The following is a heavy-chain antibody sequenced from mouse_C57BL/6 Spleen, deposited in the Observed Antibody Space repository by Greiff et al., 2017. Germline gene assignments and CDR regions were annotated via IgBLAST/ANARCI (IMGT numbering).Heavy chain of an antibody. CDR3: TRDGLRAAMDY. V-gene: IGHV5-9-1*02. CDR2: ISSGGDYI. CDR1: GFTFSSYA. D-gene: IGHD1-1*01. J-gene: IGHJ4*01. Sequence: EVKLMESGEGLVKPGGSLKLSCAASGFTFSSYAMSWVRQTPEHRLEWVAYISSGGDYIYYADTVKGRFTISRANARNTLYLQMSSLKSGDTAMYYWTRDGLRAAMDYWGQGTSVTVSS.